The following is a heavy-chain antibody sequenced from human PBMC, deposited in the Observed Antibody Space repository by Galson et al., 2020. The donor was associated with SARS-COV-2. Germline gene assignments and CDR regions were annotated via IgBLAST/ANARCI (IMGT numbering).Heavy chain of an antibody. J-gene: IGHJ4*02. CDR2: ARNKADGHTT. D-gene: IGHD3-10*01. V-gene: IGHV3-72*01. CDR3: LSGRNYYQT. Sequence: GGSLRLSCVASGSTFSEDNMDWVRQAPGRGLEWLGRARNKADGHTTEYATSVKGRITISRDDLKSSFYLQVNSLKTDDTAVYYCLSGRNYYQTWGQGTLVTVSS. CDR1: GSTFSEDN.